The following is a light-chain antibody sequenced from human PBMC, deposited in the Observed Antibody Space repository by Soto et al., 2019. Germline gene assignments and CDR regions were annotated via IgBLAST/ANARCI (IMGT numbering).Light chain of an antibody. CDR2: GAS. J-gene: IGKJ5*01. V-gene: IGKV3-15*01. CDR3: QQRSNWPPIT. Sequence: EIVMTQSPATPSVSPGDRATLSCRASQSVSSNLAWYQQRPGQAPRLLIYGASTRATGIPARFSGSGSGTEFTLTISSLEPEDFAVYYCQQRSNWPPITFGQGTRLEVK. CDR1: QSVSSN.